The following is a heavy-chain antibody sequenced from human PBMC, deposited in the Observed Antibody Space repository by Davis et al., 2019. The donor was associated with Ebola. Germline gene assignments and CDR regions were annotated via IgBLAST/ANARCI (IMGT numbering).Heavy chain of an antibody. J-gene: IGHJ4*02. Sequence: GESLKISCAASGFTFSSYWMSWVRQAPGKGLEWVANIKQDGSEKYYVDSVKGRFTISRDNAKNSLYLQMNSLRAEDTAVYYCARDFVPTGTPDLWDYWGQGTLVTVSS. D-gene: IGHD1-1*01. CDR1: GFTFSSYW. CDR3: ARDFVPTGTPDLWDY. CDR2: IKQDGSEK. V-gene: IGHV3-7*01.